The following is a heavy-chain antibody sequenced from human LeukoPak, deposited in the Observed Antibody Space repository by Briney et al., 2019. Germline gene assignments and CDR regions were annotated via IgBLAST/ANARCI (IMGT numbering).Heavy chain of an antibody. Sequence: PGGSLRLSCAASGFTFNIYWMSWVRQTPGKGLEWVAYIQYDGSNEQYAHSVKGRFRISRDSSKNILYLQMNSLRAEDTAVYYCAKDRCSNGIGCYYYYMDVWGKGTTVTISS. V-gene: IGHV3-30*02. CDR2: IQYDGSNE. CDR1: GFTFNIYW. CDR3: AKDRCSNGIGCYYYYMDV. D-gene: IGHD2-8*01. J-gene: IGHJ6*03.